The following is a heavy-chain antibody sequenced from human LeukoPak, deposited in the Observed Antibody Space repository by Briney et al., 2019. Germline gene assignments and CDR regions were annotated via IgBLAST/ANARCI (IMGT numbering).Heavy chain of an antibody. Sequence: GGSLRLSCAASGFTFSSYAMHWVRQAPGKGLEWVAVISYDGSNKYYADSVKGRFTISRDNAKNSLYLQMNSLRAEDTAVYYCARARYYDSSGYRNYYYYGMDVWGQGTTVTVSS. D-gene: IGHD3-22*01. CDR2: ISYDGSNK. J-gene: IGHJ6*02. CDR3: ARARYYDSSGYRNYYYYGMDV. V-gene: IGHV3-30-3*01. CDR1: GFTFSSYA.